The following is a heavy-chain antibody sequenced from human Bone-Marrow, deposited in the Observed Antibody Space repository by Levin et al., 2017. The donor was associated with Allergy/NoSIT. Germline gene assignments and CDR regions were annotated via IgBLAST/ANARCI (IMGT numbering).Heavy chain of an antibody. CDR2: ISYDGSNK. J-gene: IGHJ2*01. D-gene: IGHD5-18*01. CDR3: AKGGGGYSYGWYFDL. CDR1: GFTFSSYG. V-gene: IGHV3-30*18. Sequence: GESLKISCAASGFTFSSYGMHWVRQAPGKGLEWVAVISYDGSNKYYTDSVKGRFTISRDNSKNTLYLQMNSLRAEDTAVYHCAKGGGGYSYGWYFDLWGRGTLVTVSS.